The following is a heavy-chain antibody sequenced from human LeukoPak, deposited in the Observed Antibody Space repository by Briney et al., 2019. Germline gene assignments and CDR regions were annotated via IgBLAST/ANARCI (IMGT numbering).Heavy chain of an antibody. CDR1: GFTFSAYW. V-gene: IGHV3-7*02. CDR3: ARVSYSSDWDFDY. J-gene: IGHJ4*02. Sequence: GGSLRLSCAASGFTFSAYWMTWVRQAPGKGLEWVANIKQDGSEKYYVDSVKGRFTISRDNSKNTLYLQMNSLRAEDTAVYYCARVSYSSDWDFDYCGQGTLVTVSS. CDR2: IKQDGSEK. D-gene: IGHD6-19*01.